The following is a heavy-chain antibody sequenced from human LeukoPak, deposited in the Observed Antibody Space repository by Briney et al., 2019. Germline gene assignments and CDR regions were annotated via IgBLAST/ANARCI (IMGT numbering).Heavy chain of an antibody. CDR1: GLTITTHW. J-gene: IGHJ4*02. CDR2: IEQDGTKE. V-gene: IGHV3-7*01. Sequence: GGSLRPSCAAPGLTITTHWMTWVRQAPEKGLEWVATIEQDGTKEYYVDSVKGRFTISRDNAKNSLYLQMNSLRADDTAVYYCVRDFDYWGQGTLVTVSS. CDR3: VRDFDY.